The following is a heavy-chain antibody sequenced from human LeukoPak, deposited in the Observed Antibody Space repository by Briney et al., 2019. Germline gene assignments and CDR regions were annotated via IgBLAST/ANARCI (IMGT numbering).Heavy chain of an antibody. J-gene: IGHJ4*02. CDR3: ARTALDLYYYDSSGSAGFDY. V-gene: IGHV1-2*06. CDR2: INPNSGGT. D-gene: IGHD3-22*01. Sequence: ASVKVSRKASGYTFTGYYMHWVRQAPGQGLEWMGRINPNSGGTNYAQKFQGRVTMTRDTSISTAYMELSRLRFDDTAVYYCARTALDLYYYDSSGSAGFDYWGQGTLVTVSS. CDR1: GYTFTGYY.